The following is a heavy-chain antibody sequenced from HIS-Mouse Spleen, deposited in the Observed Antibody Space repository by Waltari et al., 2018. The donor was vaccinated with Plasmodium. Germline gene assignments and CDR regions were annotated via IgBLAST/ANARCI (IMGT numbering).Heavy chain of an antibody. D-gene: IGHD6-13*01. V-gene: IGHV3-7*01. Sequence: EVQLVESGGGLVQPGGSLRLSCAASGFTFSSYWMSWVRQAPGKGLGWGANIKKDGSEKYYGDSVKGRFTISRDNAKNSLYLQMNSLRAEDTAVYYCASSWYWYFDLWGRGTLVTVSS. J-gene: IGHJ2*01. CDR2: IKKDGSEK. CDR3: ASSWYWYFDL. CDR1: GFTFSSYW.